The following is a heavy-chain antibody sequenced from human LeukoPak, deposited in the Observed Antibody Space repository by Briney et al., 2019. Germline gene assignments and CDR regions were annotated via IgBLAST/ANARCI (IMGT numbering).Heavy chain of an antibody. D-gene: IGHD2-2*02. CDR3: ARRLLDRRGYCSSTSCYRNFDY. V-gene: IGHV4-34*01. CDR1: GGSFSGYY. Sequence: SETLSLTCAVYGGSFSGYYWSWIRQPPGKGLEWIGEINHSGSTNYNPSLKSRVTISVDTSKNQFSLKLSSVTAADTAVYYCARRLLDRRGYCSSTSCYRNFDYWGQGTLVTVSS. CDR2: INHSGST. J-gene: IGHJ4*02.